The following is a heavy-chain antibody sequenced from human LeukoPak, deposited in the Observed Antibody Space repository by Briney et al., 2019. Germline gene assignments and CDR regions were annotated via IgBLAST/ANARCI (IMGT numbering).Heavy chain of an antibody. Sequence: PGGSLRLSCAASGFTFSSYSMNWVRQAPGKGLAWVSLLYSDTSTYYADSVKGRFTISRDNSKNTLYLQMNSLRAEDTAVYYCARGLIVGASGVWAFDIWGQGTMVTVSS. CDR3: ARGLIVGASGVWAFDI. CDR2: LYSDTST. V-gene: IGHV3-66*01. CDR1: GFTFSSYS. D-gene: IGHD1-26*01. J-gene: IGHJ3*02.